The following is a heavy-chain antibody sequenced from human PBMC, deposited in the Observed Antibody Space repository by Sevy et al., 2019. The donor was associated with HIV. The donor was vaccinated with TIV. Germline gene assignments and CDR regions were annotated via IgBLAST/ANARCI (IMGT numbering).Heavy chain of an antibody. CDR2: ISYDGSNK. CDR1: GFTFSSYG. CDR3: ANDDLMVRGVIQSGWFDP. D-gene: IGHD3-10*01. Sequence: GGSLRLSCAASGFTFSSYGMHWVRQAPGKGLEWVAVISYDGSNKYYADSVKGRLTISRDNSKKTLYLQMNSLRAEDTAVYYCANDDLMVRGVIQSGWFDPWGQGTLVTVSS. V-gene: IGHV3-30*18. J-gene: IGHJ5*02.